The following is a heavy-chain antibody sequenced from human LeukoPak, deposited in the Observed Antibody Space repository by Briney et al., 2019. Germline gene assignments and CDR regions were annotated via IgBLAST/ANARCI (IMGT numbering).Heavy chain of an antibody. CDR3: ARRVGRYAFDI. V-gene: IGHV4-61*02. J-gene: IGHJ3*02. CDR2: IYTSGST. CDR1: GGSLSSGSYY. Sequence: SQTLSLTCTVSGGSLSSGSYYWSWVRQPAGRGLEWIGRIYTSGSTNYNTSLKSRVTISVDTSKNQFPLKLSSVTAADTAVYYCARRVGRYAFDIWGQGTMVTVSS. D-gene: IGHD1-26*01.